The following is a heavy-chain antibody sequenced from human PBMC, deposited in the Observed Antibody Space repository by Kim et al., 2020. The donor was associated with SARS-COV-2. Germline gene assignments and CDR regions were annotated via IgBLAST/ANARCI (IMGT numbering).Heavy chain of an antibody. CDR2: IWYDGSNK. CDR3: ARDGNGDYPYWHFDL. Sequence: GGSLRLSCAASGFTFSSYGMHWVRQAPGKGLEWVAVIWYDGSNKYYADSVKGRFTISRDNSKTTLYLQMNSLRAEDTAVYYCARDGNGDYPYWHFDLWGRGTLVTVSS. D-gene: IGHD4-17*01. CDR1: GFTFSSYG. J-gene: IGHJ2*01. V-gene: IGHV3-33*01.